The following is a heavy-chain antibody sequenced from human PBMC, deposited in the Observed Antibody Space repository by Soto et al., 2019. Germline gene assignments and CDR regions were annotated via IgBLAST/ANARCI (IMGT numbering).Heavy chain of an antibody. V-gene: IGHV3-74*01. Sequence: EVQLVESGGGLVQPGGSLRLSCAASGFTFSSYWMHWVRQGPGEGLVWVSRIMSDGSGTTYADSVKGRFTISRDNAKKPLYLQMNIRGAEETDVYQGARSRGSGGVENKMHAWGQGTTVTVSS. CDR2: IMSDGSGT. D-gene: IGHD3-16*01. CDR3: ARSRGSGGVENKMHA. CDR1: GFTFSSYW. J-gene: IGHJ6*02.